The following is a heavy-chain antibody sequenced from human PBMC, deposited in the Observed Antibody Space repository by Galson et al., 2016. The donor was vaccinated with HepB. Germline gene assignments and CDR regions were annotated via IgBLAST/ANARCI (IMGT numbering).Heavy chain of an antibody. CDR1: GYTFSSYW. J-gene: IGHJ3*01. Sequence: QSGAEVKKPGESLKISCKGSGYTFSSYWIAWVRQTPGKGLEWMGIIYPADSDTRYSPSFQGQVTISVDKSINTAYLQWGGLKASDSAMYYCASPYYDTSPWAFNGFELWGQGTMVTVSS. CDR2: IYPADSDT. V-gene: IGHV5-51*01. D-gene: IGHD3-22*01. CDR3: ASPYYDTSPWAFNGFEL.